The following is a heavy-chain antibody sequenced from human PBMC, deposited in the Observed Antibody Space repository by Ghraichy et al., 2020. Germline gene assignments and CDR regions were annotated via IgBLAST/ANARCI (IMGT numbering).Heavy chain of an antibody. Sequence: GGSLRLSCAASGFTFSSYWMSWVRQAPGKGLEWVANIKQDGSEKYYVDSVKGRFTISRDNAKNSLYLQMNSLRAEDTAVYYCARANPRNSKYSSSPLNWFDPWGQGTLVTVSS. CDR3: ARANPRNSKYSSSPLNWFDP. V-gene: IGHV3-7*03. CDR1: GFTFSSYW. CDR2: IKQDGSEK. D-gene: IGHD6-6*01. J-gene: IGHJ5*02.